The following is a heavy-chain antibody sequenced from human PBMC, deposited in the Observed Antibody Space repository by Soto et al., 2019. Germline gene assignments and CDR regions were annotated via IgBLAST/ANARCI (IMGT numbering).Heavy chain of an antibody. CDR2: IYYSGST. CDR1: GGSISISSYY. CDR3: ARQRGVPTRPFADY. V-gene: IGHV4-39*01. J-gene: IGHJ4*02. Sequence: QLQLQESGPGLVKPSETLSLTCTVSGGSISISSYYWGWIRQPPGKGLEWIGSIYYSGSTYYNPSLKRPVTISVDTSKHPLSLTLSSVPAADTAVYYCARQRGVPTRPFADYWGQGTLVTVSS.